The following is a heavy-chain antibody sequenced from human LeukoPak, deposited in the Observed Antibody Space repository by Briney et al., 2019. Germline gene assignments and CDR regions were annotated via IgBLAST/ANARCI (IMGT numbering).Heavy chain of an antibody. D-gene: IGHD3-3*01. V-gene: IGHV3-23*01. CDR1: GFTFGSYA. J-gene: IGHJ4*02. Sequence: SGRSLRLSCAASGFTFGSYAMSWVRQAPGKGLEWVSAISGSGGSTYYADSVKGRFTISRDNSKNTLYLQMNSLRAEDTAVYYCAKEHDFWSGYGDYWGQGTLVTVSS. CDR3: AKEHDFWSGYGDY. CDR2: ISGSGGST.